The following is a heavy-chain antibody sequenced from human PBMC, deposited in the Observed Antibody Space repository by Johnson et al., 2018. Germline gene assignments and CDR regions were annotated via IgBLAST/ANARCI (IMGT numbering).Heavy chain of an antibody. CDR1: GGAINSNY. D-gene: IGHD3-10*01. J-gene: IGHJ3*02. Sequence: QVQLQESGPGLVKPSETLTLTCNVSGGAINSNYWSWIRQTPGKGLEWIGYIHDSGSTKYNPSLRSRVTISVDTSKRLFSLRLSSVTAADTAMYYCARAYVSGIYAARDDDAFDIWGQGTMVTVSS. V-gene: IGHV4-59*01. CDR3: ARAYVSGIYAARDDDAFDI. CDR2: IHDSGST.